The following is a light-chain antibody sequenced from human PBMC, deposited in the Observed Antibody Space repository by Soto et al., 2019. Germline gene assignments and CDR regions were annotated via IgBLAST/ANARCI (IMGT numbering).Light chain of an antibody. J-gene: IGLJ2*01. CDR1: TGAVTSGHY. V-gene: IGLV7-46*01. CDR3: FLSYNSARPVV. Sequence: QAVVTQEPSLTVSPGGTVTLTCGSSTGAVTSGHYPYWFQQKPGQAPRTLIYDTSKKHSWTPARFSGSLLGGKAALTLSGAQPEDEADYYCFLSYNSARPVVFGGGTQLTVL. CDR2: DTS.